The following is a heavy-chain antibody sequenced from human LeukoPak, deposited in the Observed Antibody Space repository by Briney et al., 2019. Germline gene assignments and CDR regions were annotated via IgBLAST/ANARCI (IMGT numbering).Heavy chain of an antibody. CDR3: AKEGTAQISTWYDY. J-gene: IGHJ4*02. Sequence: QSGGSLRLSCATSGFTFSNYGMHWVRQAPGKGLEWVAVVSDEGKSQYYADSVRGRLTISRDNSKNTLYLQMNSLRGEDAAVYYCAKEGTAQISTWYDYWGQGTLVSVSS. CDR1: GFTFSNYG. D-gene: IGHD6-13*01. V-gene: IGHV3-30*18. CDR2: VSDEGKSQ.